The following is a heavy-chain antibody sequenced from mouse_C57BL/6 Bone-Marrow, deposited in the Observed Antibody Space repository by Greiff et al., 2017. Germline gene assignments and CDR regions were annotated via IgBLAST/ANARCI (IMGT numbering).Heavy chain of an antibody. Sequence: VKLMESGPGLVAPSQSLSITCTVSGFSLTSYGVDWVRQSPGKGLEWLGVIWGVGSTNYNSALKSRLSIRKDNSKSQVFLKMNSLQTDDTAMYYCASSPRSSSGLFAYWGQGTLVTVSA. CDR2: IWGVGST. CDR1: GFSLTSYG. D-gene: IGHD3-2*02. J-gene: IGHJ3*01. CDR3: ASSPRSSSGLFAY. V-gene: IGHV2-6*01.